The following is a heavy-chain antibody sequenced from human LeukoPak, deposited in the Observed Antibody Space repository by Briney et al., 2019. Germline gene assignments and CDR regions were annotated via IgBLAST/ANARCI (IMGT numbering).Heavy chain of an antibody. CDR1: GFTFNNYG. Sequence: PGGSLRLSCAASGFTFNNYGMHWVRQAPGKGLEWVAVISYDGSNKYYADSVKGRFTISRDNSKNTLYMQMNSLRAEDTAVYYCAKDLRYYYGSGSYYPSPMDVWGQGTTVTVSS. CDR2: ISYDGSNK. D-gene: IGHD3-10*01. J-gene: IGHJ6*02. V-gene: IGHV3-30*18. CDR3: AKDLRYYYGSGSYYPSPMDV.